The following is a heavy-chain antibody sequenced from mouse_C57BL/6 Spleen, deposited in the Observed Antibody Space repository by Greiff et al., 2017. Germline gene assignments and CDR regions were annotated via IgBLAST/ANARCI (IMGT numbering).Heavy chain of an antibody. CDR2: INPENGDT. CDR3: TKVWDY. J-gene: IGHJ2*01. V-gene: IGHV14-4*01. CDR1: GFNIKDDY. Sequence: EVQLQQSGAELVRPGASVKLSCTASGFNIKDDYMHWVKQRPEQGLEWIGWINPENGDTEYASQFQGKATITSDTSSNTAYLQLSSLTSEDTAVYYWTKVWDYWGQGTTLTVSS. D-gene: IGHD2-10*02.